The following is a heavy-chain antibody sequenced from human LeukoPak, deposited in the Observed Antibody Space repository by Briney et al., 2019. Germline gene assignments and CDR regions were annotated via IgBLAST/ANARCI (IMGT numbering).Heavy chain of an antibody. CDR2: IYYSGST. Sequence: SQTLSLTCTVSGGSISSGGYYWSWIRQHPGKGLEWIGYIYYSGSTYYNPSFKSRVTISVDTSKNQFSLKLSSVTAADTAVYYCARGTTDSIVVVTATYNWFDPWGQGTLVTVSS. CDR1: GGSISSGGYY. CDR3: ARGTTDSIVVVTATYNWFDP. V-gene: IGHV4-31*03. J-gene: IGHJ5*02. D-gene: IGHD2-21*02.